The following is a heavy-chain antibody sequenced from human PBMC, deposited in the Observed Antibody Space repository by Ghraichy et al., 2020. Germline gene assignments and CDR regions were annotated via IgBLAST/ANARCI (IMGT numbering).Heavy chain of an antibody. Sequence: ASVKVSCKASGYNFTNYAISWVRQAPGQGLEWVGWISGYNRNTNYASRFQGRVTLTTDTSTNTAYMELRSLRSDDTAVYYCARDTGMYLYDRSGYPLPYFYYWVQGTLVVGSS. D-gene: IGHD3-22*01. CDR1: GYNFTNYA. CDR2: ISGYNRNT. V-gene: IGHV1-18*01. CDR3: ARDTGMYLYDRSGYPLPYFYY. J-gene: IGHJ4*02.